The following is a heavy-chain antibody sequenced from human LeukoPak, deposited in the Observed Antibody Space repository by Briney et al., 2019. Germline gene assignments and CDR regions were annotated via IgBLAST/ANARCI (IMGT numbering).Heavy chain of an antibody. V-gene: IGHV4-34*01. CDR1: GGSFSGYY. CDR2: INHSGST. D-gene: IGHD3-10*01. J-gene: IGHJ4*02. CDR3: ASGGAITMVRGVITYFDY. Sequence: SETLSLTCAVYGGSFSGYYWSWIRQPPGKGLEWIGEINHSGSTNYNPSLKSRVTISVDTSKNQFSLKLSSVTAADTAVYYWASGGAITMVRGVITYFDYWGQGTLVTVSS.